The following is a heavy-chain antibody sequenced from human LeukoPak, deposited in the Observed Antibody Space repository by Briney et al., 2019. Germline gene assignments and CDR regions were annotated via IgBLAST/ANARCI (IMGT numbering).Heavy chain of an antibody. Sequence: GGSLRLSRAASGFTFSSYAMSWVRQAPGKGLEWVSAIGGSGGSTYYADSVKGRFTISRDNSKNTLYLQMNSLRAEDTAVYYCAKDLAYCGGDCYPDAFDIWGQGTMVTVSS. D-gene: IGHD2-21*02. V-gene: IGHV3-23*01. J-gene: IGHJ3*02. CDR1: GFTFSSYA. CDR2: IGGSGGST. CDR3: AKDLAYCGGDCYPDAFDI.